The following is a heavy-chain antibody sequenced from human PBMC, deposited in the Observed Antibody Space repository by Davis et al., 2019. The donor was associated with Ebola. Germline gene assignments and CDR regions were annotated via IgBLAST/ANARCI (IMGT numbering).Heavy chain of an antibody. CDR3: AKDKGDVVVVVPANLFDP. CDR1: GFTFRNFA. V-gene: IGHV3-30-3*01. CDR2: ISYDGIKQ. J-gene: IGHJ5*02. Sequence: GESLKISCAASGFTFRNFAIHWLRQAPGKGLEWVARISYDGIKQSYADSVKGPFTISRDNSKNTVLLEMNSLRADDTAVYYCAKDKGDVVVVVPANLFDPWGQGTMVIVSS. D-gene: IGHD2-15*01.